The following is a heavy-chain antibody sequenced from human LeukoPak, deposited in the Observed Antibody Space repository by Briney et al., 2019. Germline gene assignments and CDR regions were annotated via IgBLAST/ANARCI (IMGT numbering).Heavy chain of an antibody. J-gene: IGHJ6*03. Sequence: EASVKVSCKASGGTFSSYAISWVRQAPGQGLEWMGGIIPIFGTANYAQKFQGRVTITTDESTSTAYMELSSLRSEDTAVYYCARVGTPPYYYMDVWGKGTTVTVSS. CDR2: IIPIFGTA. CDR3: ARVGTPPYYYMDV. D-gene: IGHD6-13*01. V-gene: IGHV1-69*05. CDR1: GGTFSSYA.